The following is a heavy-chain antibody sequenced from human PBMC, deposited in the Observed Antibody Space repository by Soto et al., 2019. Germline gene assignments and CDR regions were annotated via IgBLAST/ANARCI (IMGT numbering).Heavy chain of an antibody. CDR2: INSNGRTT. Sequence: EVQLLESGGGLVQPGGSLRLSCAASGFTFSDYWMHWVRQAPGKGLVWVSRINSNGRTTTYADSVKGRFTISRDNARNTVYLQMSSLGAEDTAVYYCASSRLFRLAYWGQGALVTVPS. CDR3: ASSRLFRLAY. V-gene: IGHV3-74*01. J-gene: IGHJ4*02. D-gene: IGHD3-9*01. CDR1: GFTFSDYW.